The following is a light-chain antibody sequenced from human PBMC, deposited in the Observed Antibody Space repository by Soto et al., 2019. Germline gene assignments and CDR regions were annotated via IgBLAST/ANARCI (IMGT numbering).Light chain of an antibody. V-gene: IGLV1-44*01. CDR3: AAWDGSLNGPYV. J-gene: IGLJ1*01. Sequence: QSVLTQPPSASGTPGQRVTISCSGSSSNSGSNTVNWYQKFPGTAPKLLIYSNNQRPSGVPDRFSGSKSGTSASLAISGLQSEDEADYYCAAWDGSLNGPYVFGTGTKLTVL. CDR1: SSNSGSNT. CDR2: SNN.